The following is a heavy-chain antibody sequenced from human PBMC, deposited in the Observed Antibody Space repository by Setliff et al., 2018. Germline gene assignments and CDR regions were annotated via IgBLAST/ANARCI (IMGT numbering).Heavy chain of an antibody. J-gene: IGHJ5*02. V-gene: IGHV1-8*01. CDR1: GYTFTSYD. CDR3: TRGAKYCSGATCFSSWFDP. Sequence: GASVKVSCKASGYTFTSYDINWVRQATGQGLEWMGWMNPNSGNTGYAQKFQGRVTMTRDTSISTAYMELSSLRSDDTAVYYCTRGAKYCSGATCFSSWFDPWGQGTLVTVSS. D-gene: IGHD2-15*01. CDR2: MNPNSGNT.